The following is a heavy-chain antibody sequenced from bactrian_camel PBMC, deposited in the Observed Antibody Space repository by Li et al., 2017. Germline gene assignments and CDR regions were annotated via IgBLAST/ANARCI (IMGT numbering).Heavy chain of an antibody. D-gene: IGHD2*01. CDR3: ARDGQVMSISPRGY. Sequence: VQLVESGGGSVQAGESLRLSCKTSGYTAGRYCMSWARQAPGKGLEWVSSINIDGSSTYYADSVKGRFTISRDNAKNTLLLLMSSLKVDDTAMYYCARDGQVMSISPRGYRGQGTQVTVS. J-gene: IGHJ6*01. V-gene: IGHV3S1*01. CDR1: GYTAGRYC. CDR2: INIDGSST.